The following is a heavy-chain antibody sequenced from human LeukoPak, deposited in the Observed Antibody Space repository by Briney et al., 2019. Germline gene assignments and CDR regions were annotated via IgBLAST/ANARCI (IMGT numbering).Heavy chain of an antibody. D-gene: IGHD1/OR15-1a*01. CDR1: GFTFTNYG. CDR3: ARDRVTKQAPPGY. J-gene: IGHJ4*02. CDR2: VWFDGTNK. V-gene: IGHV3-33*01. Sequence: GGSLRLSCAASGFTFTNYGMHWVRQAPGKGLEWVAVVWFDGTNKYYADSVKGRFTISSDNSKNTVYLQMNSLRADDTAVYYCARDRVTKQAPPGYWGQGTLVTVSS.